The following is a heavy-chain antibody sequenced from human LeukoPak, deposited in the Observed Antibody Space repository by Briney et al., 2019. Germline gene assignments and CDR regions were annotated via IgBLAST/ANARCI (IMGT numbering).Heavy chain of an antibody. D-gene: IGHD3-22*01. CDR2: ISGSGGST. J-gene: IGHJ1*01. CDR3: AKSYYDSSGYYSGEYFQH. Sequence: GGSLRLSCAASGFTFSSYAMSWVRQAPGKGLEWVSAISGSGGSTYYADSVKGRFTIARDDSKNTLYLQMNSLRAEDTAVYYCAKSYYDSSGYYSGEYFQHWGQGTLATVSS. V-gene: IGHV3-23*01. CDR1: GFTFSSYA.